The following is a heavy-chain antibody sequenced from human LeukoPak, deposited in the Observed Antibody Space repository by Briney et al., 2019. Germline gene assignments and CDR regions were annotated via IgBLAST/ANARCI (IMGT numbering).Heavy chain of an antibody. J-gene: IGHJ3*02. CDR3: ARIYDSSGYYRGDDAFDI. Sequence: GESLKISCKGSGYIFTSYWIGWVRQMPGKGLEWMGIIYPGDSDTRYSPSFQGQVTISADKSISTAYLQWSSLKASDTAMYYCARIYDSSGYYRGDDAFDIWGQGTMVTVSS. D-gene: IGHD3-22*01. CDR1: GYIFTSYW. V-gene: IGHV5-51*01. CDR2: IYPGDSDT.